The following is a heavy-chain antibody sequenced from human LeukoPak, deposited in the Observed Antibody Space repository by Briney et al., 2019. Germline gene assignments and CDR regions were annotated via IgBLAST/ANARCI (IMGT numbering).Heavy chain of an antibody. CDR3: ARDPSSYSDYDRGIDY. CDR1: GFSFSNYA. V-gene: IGHV3-23*01. J-gene: IGHJ4*02. Sequence: PGGSLRLSCATSGFSFSNYAMSWVRQAPGKGPEWVSAISGEGVTIYYADSVKGRFTISRDNSKNTLYLQMNSLTAEDTAVYYCARDPSSYSDYDRGIDYWGQGTLVTVSS. D-gene: IGHD5-12*01. CDR2: ISGEGVTI.